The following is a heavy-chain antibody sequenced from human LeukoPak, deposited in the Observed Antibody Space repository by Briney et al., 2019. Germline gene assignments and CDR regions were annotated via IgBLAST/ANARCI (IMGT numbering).Heavy chain of an antibody. CDR2: IYYSGST. Sequence: SETLSLTCTVSGGSISSYYWSWIRQPPGKGLEWIGYIYYSGSTNYNPSLKSRVTISVDTSKNQFSLKLSSVTAADTAVYYCAREDYDSSGYYPLGDYWGQGTLVTVSS. CDR3: AREDYDSSGYYPLGDY. V-gene: IGHV4-59*12. D-gene: IGHD3-22*01. J-gene: IGHJ4*02. CDR1: GGSISSYY.